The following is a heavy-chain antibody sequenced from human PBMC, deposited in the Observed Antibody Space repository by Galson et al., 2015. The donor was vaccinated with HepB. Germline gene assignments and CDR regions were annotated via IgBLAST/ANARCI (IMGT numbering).Heavy chain of an antibody. D-gene: IGHD3-22*01. J-gene: IGHJ5*02. V-gene: IGHV7-4-1*02. CDR1: GYTFTSYA. Sequence: SVKVSCKASGYTFTSYAMNWVRQAPGQGLEWMGWINTNTGNPTYAQGFTGRFVFSLDTSVSTAYLQISSLKAEDTAVYCCARDLDYYDSSGFENQYNWFDPWGQGTLVTVSS. CDR3: ARDLDYYDSSGFENQYNWFDP. CDR2: INTNTGNP.